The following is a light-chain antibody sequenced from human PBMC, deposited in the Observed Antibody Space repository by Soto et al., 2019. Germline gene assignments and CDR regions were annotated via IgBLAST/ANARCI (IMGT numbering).Light chain of an antibody. Sequence: QSALTQPASVSGSPGQSITISCTGTSSDVGSYNLVSWYQQHPGKAPKLMIYEGSKRPSGASNRFSGSKSGNTASLTISGLQAEDEADYSCCSYAGSSTFVVFGGGTKLTVL. CDR2: EGS. V-gene: IGLV2-23*01. CDR3: CSYAGSSTFVV. J-gene: IGLJ2*01. CDR1: SSDVGSYNL.